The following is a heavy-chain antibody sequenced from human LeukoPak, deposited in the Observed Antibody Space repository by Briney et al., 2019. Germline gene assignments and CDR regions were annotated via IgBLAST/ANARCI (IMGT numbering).Heavy chain of an antibody. D-gene: IGHD1-26*01. J-gene: IGHJ6*02. Sequence: GGSLRLSCAASGFTFSSYSMNWVRQAPGKGLEWVSSISSISSYIYYADSVKGRFTISRDNAKNSLYLQMNSLRAEDTAVYYCARDVWDDGMDVWGQGTTVTVSS. CDR1: GFTFSSYS. CDR2: ISSISSYI. V-gene: IGHV3-21*01. CDR3: ARDVWDDGMDV.